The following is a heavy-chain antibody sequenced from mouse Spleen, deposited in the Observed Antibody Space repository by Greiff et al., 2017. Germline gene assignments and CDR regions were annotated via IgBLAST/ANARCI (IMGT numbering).Heavy chain of an antibody. D-gene: IGHD2-2*01. CDR2: IWGDGST. V-gene: IGHV2-6-7*01. Sequence: VQLQESGPGLVAPSQSLSITCTVSGFSLTGYGVNWVRQPPGKGLEWLGMIWGDGSTDYNSALKSRLSISKDNSKSQVFLKMNSLQTDDTARYYCARDQNGYYYAMDYWGQGTSVTVSS. J-gene: IGHJ4*01. CDR3: ARDQNGYYYAMDY. CDR1: GFSLTGYG.